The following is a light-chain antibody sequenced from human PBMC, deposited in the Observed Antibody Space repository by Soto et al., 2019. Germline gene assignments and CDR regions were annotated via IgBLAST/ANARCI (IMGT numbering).Light chain of an antibody. J-gene: IGKJ2*01. Sequence: EIVLTQSPGTLSLSPGERATLSCRASQDVSSSYLAWYQQKLGQAPRLLMYGTSNRATDIPDRFSGSGSGTDFTLTISRLEAEDFAVYYCQQYDTSPRTFGQGTKVDIK. CDR1: QDVSSSY. V-gene: IGKV3-20*01. CDR2: GTS. CDR3: QQYDTSPRT.